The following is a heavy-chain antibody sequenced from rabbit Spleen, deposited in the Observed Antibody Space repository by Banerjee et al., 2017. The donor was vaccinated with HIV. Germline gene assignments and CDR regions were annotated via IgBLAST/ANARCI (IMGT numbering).Heavy chain of an antibody. D-gene: IGHD1-1*01. V-gene: IGHV1S40*01. J-gene: IGHJ2*01. CDR3: ARNYVNAFDP. CDR2: IYTSSSGST. Sequence: QSLEESGGDLVKPGASLTLTCTASGFSFSSSYWICWVRQAPGKGLEWIGCIYTSSSGSTYYASWAKGRFTISKASSTTVTLKMTSLTAADTATYFCARNYVNAFDPWGPGTLVTVS. CDR1: GFSFSSSYW.